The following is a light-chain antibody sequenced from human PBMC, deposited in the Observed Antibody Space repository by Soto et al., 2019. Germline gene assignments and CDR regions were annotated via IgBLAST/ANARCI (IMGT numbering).Light chain of an antibody. CDR3: QQYDNLPPFT. CDR1: QDIGNF. J-gene: IGKJ3*01. Sequence: DIQMTQSPSSLSASVGDRVTITCQASQDIGNFLNWYQQKPGKAPKLLIYDASNLETGVPSRFSSLQPEDIATYYCQQYDNLPPFTFGPGTKVDIK. CDR2: DAS. V-gene: IGKV1-33*01.